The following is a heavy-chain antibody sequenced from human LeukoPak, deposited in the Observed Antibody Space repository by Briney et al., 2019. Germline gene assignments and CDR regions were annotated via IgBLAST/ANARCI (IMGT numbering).Heavy chain of an antibody. D-gene: IGHD2/OR15-2a*01. J-gene: IGHJ4*02. Sequence: PSETLSLTCTVSGASISSASYYWSWIRQPPGKRLEWIGYIYYSGSTNYNLSLKSRLTISLDTSKNQFSLNLSSVTAADTAVYYYARVIGAAPYYFDYWGQGTLVTVSS. CDR1: GASISSASYY. CDR3: ARVIGAAPYYFDY. V-gene: IGHV4-61*01. CDR2: IYYSGST.